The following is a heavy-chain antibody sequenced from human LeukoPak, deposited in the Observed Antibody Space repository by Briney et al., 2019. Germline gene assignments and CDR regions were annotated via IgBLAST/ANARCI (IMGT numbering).Heavy chain of an antibody. CDR1: GFTFSSYW. CDR3: ARHYGP. D-gene: IGHD3-10*01. V-gene: IGHV4-39*01. J-gene: IGHJ5*02. CDR2: IYDSGST. Sequence: GSLRLSCVVSGFTFSSYWMGWIRQPPGKGLEWIGSIYDSGSTYYNPSLKSRVTISVDTSKNQFSLKLNSVTAADTAVYYCARHYGPWGQGTLVTVSS.